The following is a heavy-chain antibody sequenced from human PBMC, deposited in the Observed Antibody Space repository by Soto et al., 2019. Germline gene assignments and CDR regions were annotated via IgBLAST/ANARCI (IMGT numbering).Heavy chain of an antibody. J-gene: IGHJ4*02. D-gene: IGHD2-2*01. CDR2: INHSGST. V-gene: IGHV4-34*01. CDR1: GGSFSGYY. CDR3: ARGGRDIVVVPAAIGYNY. Sequence: SETLSLTCAVYGGSFSGYYWSWIRQPPGKGLEWIGEINHSGSTNYNPSLKSRVTISVDTSKNQFSLKLSSVTAADTAVYYCARGGRDIVVVPAAIGYNYWGQGTLVTVSS.